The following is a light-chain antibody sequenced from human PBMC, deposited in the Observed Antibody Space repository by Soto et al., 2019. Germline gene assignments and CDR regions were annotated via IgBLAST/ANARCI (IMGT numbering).Light chain of an antibody. CDR2: GAS. J-gene: IGKJ2*01. CDR3: QQYGSSPPYT. V-gene: IGKV3-20*01. CDR1: QSVRSSY. Sequence: EIVLTQSPGTLSLSPGERATLSCRASQSVRSSYLAWYQQKPGQAPRLLIYGASSRATGIPDRFSGSGSGTDFTLTLSRLEHEDFAVYYCQQYGSSPPYTFGQGTKLEIK.